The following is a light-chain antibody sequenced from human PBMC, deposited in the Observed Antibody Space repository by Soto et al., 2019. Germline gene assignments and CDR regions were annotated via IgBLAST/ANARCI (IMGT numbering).Light chain of an antibody. CDR2: EAT. Sequence: QSALTQPASVSGSPEQSITISCTGTSNDVGRYNLVSWYQQHSGKAPQVMIYEATKRPSGVSNRFSGSKSGNTASLTISGLQAEDEADYYCCAYAGSGTVVFGGGTKLTVL. CDR1: SNDVGRYNL. V-gene: IGLV2-23*01. J-gene: IGLJ3*02. CDR3: CAYAGSGTVV.